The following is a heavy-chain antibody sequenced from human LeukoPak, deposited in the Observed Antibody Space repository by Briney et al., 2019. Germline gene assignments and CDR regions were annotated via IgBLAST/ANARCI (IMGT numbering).Heavy chain of an antibody. V-gene: IGHV1-24*01. Sequence: ASVKVSCRVSGCTLTELSMHWVRQAPGKGLEWMGGFDPEDGETIYAQKFQGRVTMTEDTSTDTAYMELSSLRSEDTAVYYCATDGQIAVAGPAAFDIWGQGTMVTVSS. CDR3: ATDGQIAVAGPAAFDI. D-gene: IGHD6-19*01. CDR2: FDPEDGET. CDR1: GCTLTELS. J-gene: IGHJ3*02.